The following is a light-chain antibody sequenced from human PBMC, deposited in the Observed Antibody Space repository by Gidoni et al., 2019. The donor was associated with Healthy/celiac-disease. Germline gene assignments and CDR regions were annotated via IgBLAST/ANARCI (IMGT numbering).Light chain of an antibody. J-gene: IGLJ2*01. V-gene: IGLV1-40*01. CDR1: SSNIGAGYG. CDR3: QSYDSSLSGSVV. CDR2: GNS. Sequence: QSVLTQPPSVYGAPGPRVTIACTGSSSNIGAGYGVHWYQQLPETAPKLLIYGNSHRPSGVPDRFSGSKSGTSASLAITGLQAEDEADDYCQSYDSSLSGSVVFGGGTKLTVL.